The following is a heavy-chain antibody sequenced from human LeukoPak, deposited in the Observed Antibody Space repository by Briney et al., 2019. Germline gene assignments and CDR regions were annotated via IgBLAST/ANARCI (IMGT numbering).Heavy chain of an antibody. CDR1: GFPFSTYS. D-gene: IGHD1-26*01. J-gene: IGHJ4*02. CDR2: ISSSSTI. Sequence: PGGSLRLSCVTSGFPFSTYSMNWVRQAPGKGLEWVSSISSSSTIYYADSVKGRFTISRDNAKNSLYLQMNSLRAEDTAVYYCARDRSRAATWDYWGQGTLVTVSS. CDR3: ARDRSRAATWDY. V-gene: IGHV3-69-1*01.